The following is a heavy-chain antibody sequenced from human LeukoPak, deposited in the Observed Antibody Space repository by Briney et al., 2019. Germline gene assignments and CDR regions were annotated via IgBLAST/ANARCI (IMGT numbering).Heavy chain of an antibody. CDR2: INPNSGGT. CDR1: GYTFTGYY. Sequence: ASVKVSCKASGYTFTGYYMNWVRQAPGQGLEWMGRINPNSGGTNYAQKFQGRVTMTRDTSISTAYMELSRLRSDDTAVYYCARDLDFGVVILRYYYYMDVWGKGTTVTVSS. CDR3: ARDLDFGVVILRYYYYMDV. J-gene: IGHJ6*03. D-gene: IGHD3-3*01. V-gene: IGHV1-2*06.